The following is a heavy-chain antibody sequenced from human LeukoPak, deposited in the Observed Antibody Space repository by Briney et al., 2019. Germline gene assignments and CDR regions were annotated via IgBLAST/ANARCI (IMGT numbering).Heavy chain of an antibody. CDR3: ARDLASSSWSDY. J-gene: IGHJ4*02. CDR2: ISSSGSTI. V-gene: IGHV3-11*04. Sequence: GGSLRLSCAASGLTFSNAWMSWVRQVPGKGLEWVSYISSSGSTIYYADSVKGRFTISRDNAKNSLYLQMNSLRAEDTAVYYCARDLASSSWSDYWGQGTLVTVSS. CDR1: GLTFSNAW. D-gene: IGHD6-13*01.